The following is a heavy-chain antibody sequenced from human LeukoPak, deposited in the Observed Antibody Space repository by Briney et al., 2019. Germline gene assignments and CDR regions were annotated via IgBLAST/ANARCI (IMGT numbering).Heavy chain of an antibody. Sequence: SVKVSCKASGGTFSSYAISWVRQAPGQGLEWMGRIIPILGIANYAQKFQGRVTITADKSTSTAYMELSSLRSEDTAVCYCAASAPETPGGEWELAYWGQGTLVTVSS. CDR1: GGTFSSYA. V-gene: IGHV1-69*04. CDR3: AASAPETPGGEWELAY. CDR2: IIPILGIA. D-gene: IGHD1-26*01. J-gene: IGHJ4*02.